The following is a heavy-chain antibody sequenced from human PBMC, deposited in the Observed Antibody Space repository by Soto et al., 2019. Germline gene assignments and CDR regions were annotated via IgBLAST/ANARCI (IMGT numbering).Heavy chain of an antibody. V-gene: IGHV3-11*05. Sequence: QVQLVESGGGLVKPGGSLRLSCVASGFIFSDYYMKWVRQAPGKGLEWLAYINGRGDSAGHADSVRGRFTISRDEARKSLYLQMNNLRVDDTAVYYCARVQTYYDRGGYWRDDDNSPSDYWGQGTLVTVSS. J-gene: IGHJ4*02. CDR2: INGRGDSA. CDR3: ARVQTYYDRGGYWRDDDNSPSDY. D-gene: IGHD3-22*01. CDR1: GFIFSDYY.